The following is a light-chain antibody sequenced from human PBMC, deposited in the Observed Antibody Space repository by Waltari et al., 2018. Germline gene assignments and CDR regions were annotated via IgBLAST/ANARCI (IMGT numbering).Light chain of an antibody. J-gene: IGKJ2*01. CDR2: GAS. Sequence: RASQRGGRSRVAGYLHKPGRAPRLLIYGASGRATGIPDRFSGSGSGTDFSLTISRVEPEDFAVYYCQQYGSSVMYTFGQGTKLEIK. CDR1: QRGGRSR. V-gene: IGKV3-20*01. CDR3: QQYGSSVMYT.